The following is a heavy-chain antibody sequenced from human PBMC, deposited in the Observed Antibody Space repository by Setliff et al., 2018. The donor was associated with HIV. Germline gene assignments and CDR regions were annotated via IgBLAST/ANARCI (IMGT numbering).Heavy chain of an antibody. CDR1: GDTFSNYA. Sequence: SVKVSCKASGDTFSNYAISWVRQAPGQGLEWMGGIIPIFGTANYAQKFEGRVTITADKSTSTAYMEVNSLRFEDTAMYYCARVFYYSAGSYSLDYWGQETLVTVSS. D-gene: IGHD3-10*01. CDR2: IIPIFGTA. J-gene: IGHJ4*01. V-gene: IGHV1-69*06. CDR3: ARVFYYSAGSYSLDY.